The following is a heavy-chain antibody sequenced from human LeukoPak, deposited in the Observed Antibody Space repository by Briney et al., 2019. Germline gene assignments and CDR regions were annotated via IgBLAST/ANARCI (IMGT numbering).Heavy chain of an antibody. Sequence: SETLSLTCTVSGGSISSGSYYWSWIRQPAGKGLEWIGRIYTSGSTNYNPSLKTRVTISVDTSKNQFSLKLSSVTAADTAVYYCARGGYSYGDDYWGQGTLVTVSS. V-gene: IGHV4-61*02. J-gene: IGHJ4*02. CDR2: IYTSGST. CDR1: GGSISSGSYY. CDR3: ARGGYSYGDDY. D-gene: IGHD5-18*01.